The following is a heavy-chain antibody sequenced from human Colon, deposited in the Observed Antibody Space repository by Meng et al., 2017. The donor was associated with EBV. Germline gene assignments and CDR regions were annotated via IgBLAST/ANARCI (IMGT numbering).Heavy chain of an antibody. CDR2: IYHSGST. Sequence: QLPPQDSRSGLGKPSPTLSLTCVVSGSSVTNGGYSWSWIRQPPGKGLEWIGYIYHSGSTKYNPSLKSRVTISVDTSKNQFSLKLSSVTAADTAVYYCARDTSTWGNKGLDHWGQGILVTVSS. V-gene: IGHV4-30-2*01. J-gene: IGHJ4*02. CDR1: GSSVTNGGYS. D-gene: IGHD7-27*01. CDR3: ARDTSTWGNKGLDH.